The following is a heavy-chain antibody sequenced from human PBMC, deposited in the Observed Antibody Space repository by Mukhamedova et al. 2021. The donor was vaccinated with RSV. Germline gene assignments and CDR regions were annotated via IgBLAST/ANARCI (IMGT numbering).Heavy chain of an antibody. CDR2: GT. D-gene: IGHD2-15*01. J-gene: IGHJ4*02. Sequence: GTYYNPSLKSRVTISVDTSKNQFSLKLSSVTAADTAVYYCARDKGGYCSGGSCYGVVVGSFHYWGQGTLVTVSS. V-gene: IGHV4-39*07. CDR3: ARDKGGYCSGGSCYGVVVGSFHY.